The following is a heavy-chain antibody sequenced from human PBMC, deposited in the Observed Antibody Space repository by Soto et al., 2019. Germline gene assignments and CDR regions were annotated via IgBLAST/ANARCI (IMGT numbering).Heavy chain of an antibody. D-gene: IGHD6-13*01. CDR2: ISGSTTYM. J-gene: IGHJ3*02. V-gene: IGHV3-21*01. CDR1: GFSFSSFN. CDR3: LRTGYSSSWDDAFDI. Sequence: EVQLVEYGGGLVRPGGSLRLSCAASGFSFSSFNMNWVRQAPGKGLEWVSSISGSTTYMFYADSVRGRFTISRDNAEDSLYLQMNSLTAEDTAVYSCLRTGYSSSWDDAFDIWGQGTMVTVSS.